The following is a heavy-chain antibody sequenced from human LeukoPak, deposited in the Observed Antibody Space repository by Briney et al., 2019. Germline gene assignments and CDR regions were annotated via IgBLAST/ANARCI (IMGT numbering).Heavy chain of an antibody. J-gene: IGHJ4*02. CDR1: GFPFSSYS. V-gene: IGHV3-7*03. CDR2: IKPDGTTK. D-gene: IGHD6-13*01. CDR3: ARSIPYGTTWYGRSDY. Sequence: GGSLRLSCAASGFPFSSYSMTWVRQAPGKGLEWVANIKPDGTTKFYVDSVKGRFTISRDDALNSLYLQMNSLRAEDTAIYYCARSIPYGTTWYGRSDYWGQGTLVTVSS.